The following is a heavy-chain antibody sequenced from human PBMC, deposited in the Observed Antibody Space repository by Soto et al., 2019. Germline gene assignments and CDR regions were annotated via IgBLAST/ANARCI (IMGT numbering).Heavy chain of an antibody. J-gene: IGHJ5*02. CDR3: AKECSYYDFWRNWSDP. D-gene: IGHD3-3*01. CDR1: GFTFSSYA. Sequence: GGSLRLSCAASGFTFSSYAMSWVRQAPGKGLEWVSAISGSGGSTYYADSVKGRFTISRDNSKNTLYLQMNSLRAEDTAVYYCAKECSYYDFWRNWSDPWGQGTLVTVSS. V-gene: IGHV3-23*01. CDR2: ISGSGGST.